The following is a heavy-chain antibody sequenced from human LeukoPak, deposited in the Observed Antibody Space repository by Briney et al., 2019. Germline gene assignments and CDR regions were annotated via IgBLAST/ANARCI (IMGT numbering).Heavy chain of an antibody. V-gene: IGHV1-2*02. D-gene: IGHD3-16*02. Sequence: GASVKVSCKASGYTFTGYYMHWVRQAPGQGLEWVGWINPNSGGTNYAQKLQGRVTMTRDTSISTAYMELSRLRSDDTAVYYCARDPYDYVWGSYRYHAFDIWGQGTMVTVSS. CDR3: ARDPYDYVWGSYRYHAFDI. CDR1: GYTFTGYY. CDR2: INPNSGGT. J-gene: IGHJ3*02.